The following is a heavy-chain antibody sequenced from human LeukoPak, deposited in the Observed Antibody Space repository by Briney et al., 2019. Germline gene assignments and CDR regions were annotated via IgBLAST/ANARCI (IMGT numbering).Heavy chain of an antibody. CDR2: INHSGST. CDR1: GGSFSGYY. D-gene: IGHD2-21*01. J-gene: IGHJ5*02. Sequence: SETLSLTCAVYGGSFSGYYWSWIRQPPGKGLEWIGEINHSGSTNYNPSLKSRVTISVDTSKNQFSLKLSSVTAADTAVYYCARGSGTWVTWGQGTLVTVSS. V-gene: IGHV4-34*01. CDR3: ARGSGTWVT.